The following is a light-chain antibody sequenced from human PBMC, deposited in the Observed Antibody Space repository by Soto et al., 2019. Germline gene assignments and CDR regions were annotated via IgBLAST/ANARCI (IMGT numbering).Light chain of an antibody. V-gene: IGKV3-11*01. CDR2: DAS. CDR3: QQYNTWPAEIT. J-gene: IGKJ5*01. CDR1: QSVSSY. Sequence: EIVLTQSPATLSLSPGERATLSCRAIQSVSSYLAWYQQKPGQAPRLLIYDASNRATGIPARFSGSGSGTDFTLTISSLQSEDSAVYYCQQYNTWPAEITFGQGTRLEIK.